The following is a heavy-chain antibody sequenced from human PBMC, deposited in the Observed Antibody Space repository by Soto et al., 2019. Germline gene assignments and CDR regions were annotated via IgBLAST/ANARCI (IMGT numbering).Heavy chain of an antibody. D-gene: IGHD1-26*01. J-gene: IGHJ4*02. CDR1: GFTFSSYG. CDR3: AKDGSPDSDHLDAY. CDR2: ISYDGSNK. Sequence: PGGSLRLSCAASGFTFSSYGMHWVRPAPGKGLEWVAVISYDGSNKYYADSVKGRFTISRDNSKNTLNLQMNSLRAEDTAVYYCAKDGSPDSDHLDAYWCQGPLVTVSS. V-gene: IGHV3-30*18.